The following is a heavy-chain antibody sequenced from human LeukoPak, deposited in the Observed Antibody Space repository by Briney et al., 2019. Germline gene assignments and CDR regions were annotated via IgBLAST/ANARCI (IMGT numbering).Heavy chain of an antibody. Sequence: SETLSLTCTVSGGSISSSSYYWGRIRQPPGRGLVWIGSIYYSGSTYYNPSLKRRVTISVDTSKNQFSLKLSSVTAADTAVYYCARHRFGELLHFDLWGRGTLVTVSS. D-gene: IGHD3-10*01. CDR3: ARHRFGELLHFDL. J-gene: IGHJ2*01. CDR1: GGSISSSSYY. V-gene: IGHV4-39*01. CDR2: IYYSGST.